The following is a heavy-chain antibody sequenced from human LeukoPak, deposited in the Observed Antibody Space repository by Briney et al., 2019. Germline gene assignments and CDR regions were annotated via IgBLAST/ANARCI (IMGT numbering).Heavy chain of an antibody. CDR2: INPSGGST. CDR3: ARDYSEAYYDFWSGNGHYYGMDV. D-gene: IGHD3-3*01. J-gene: IGHJ6*02. V-gene: IGHV1-46*01. CDR1: GYTFTSYY. Sequence: ASVKVSCKASGYTFTSYYMHWVRQAPGQGLEWMGIINPSGGSTSYAQKFQGRVTMTRDTSTSTAYMELSSLRSEDTAVYYCARDYSEAYYDFWSGNGHYYGMDVWGQGTTVTVSS.